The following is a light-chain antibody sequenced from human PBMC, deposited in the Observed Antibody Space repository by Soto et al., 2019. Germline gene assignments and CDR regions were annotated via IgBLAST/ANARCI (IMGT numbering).Light chain of an antibody. Sequence: QSALTQPASVSGSPGQSIAISCTGTSSDVGSYNSVSWYQQYPGKAPKLMIHDVNNRPSGISDRFSGSKSGTTASLTISGLQAEDEADYYCSSFTTSTSDVFGTGTKLTVL. V-gene: IGLV2-14*03. CDR1: SSDVGSYNS. J-gene: IGLJ1*01. CDR2: DVN. CDR3: SSFTTSTSDV.